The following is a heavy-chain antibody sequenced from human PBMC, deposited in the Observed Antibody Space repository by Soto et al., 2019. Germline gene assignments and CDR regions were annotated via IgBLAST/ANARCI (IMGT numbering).Heavy chain of an antibody. V-gene: IGHV1-69*01. CDR1: GGGFSSYA. CDR3: ARGVGVGATPYFDL. D-gene: IGHD1-26*01. J-gene: IGHJ2*01. Sequence: SVKGSCKASGGGFSSYASGWVRQAPGQGLEWMGGIIPIFGTANYAQKFQGRVTITADESTSTAYMELSSLRSEDTAVYYCARGVGVGATPYFDLWGRGTLVTVSS. CDR2: IIPIFGTA.